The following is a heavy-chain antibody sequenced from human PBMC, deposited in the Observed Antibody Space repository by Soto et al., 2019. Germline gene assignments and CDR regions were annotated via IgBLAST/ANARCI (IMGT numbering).Heavy chain of an antibody. V-gene: IGHV3-13*04. CDR3: ARAIGPTLFDY. CDR2: IGTAGDT. D-gene: IGHD3-22*01. J-gene: IGHJ4*02. CDR1: GFTFSSYD. Sequence: LRLSFSASGFTFSSYDMHWVRQGPGKGLEWVSAIGTAGDTNYAGSVKGRFTISRENAKNSLYLQMNSLRAGDTAIYFCARAIGPTLFDYWGQGTLVTVSS.